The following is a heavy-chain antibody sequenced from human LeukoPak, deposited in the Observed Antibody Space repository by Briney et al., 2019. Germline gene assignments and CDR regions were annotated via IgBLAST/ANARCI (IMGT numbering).Heavy chain of an antibody. CDR3: AREALGLLWFGDLGY. V-gene: IGHV3-7*01. CDR1: GFTFSSYW. J-gene: IGHJ4*02. D-gene: IGHD3-10*01. CDR2: IKQDGSEK. Sequence: GGSLRLSCAASGFTFSSYWMSWVRQAPGKGLEWVANIKQDGSEKYYVDSEKGRFTISRDNAKNSLYLQMNSLRAEDTAVYYCAREALGLLWFGDLGYWGQGTLVTVSS.